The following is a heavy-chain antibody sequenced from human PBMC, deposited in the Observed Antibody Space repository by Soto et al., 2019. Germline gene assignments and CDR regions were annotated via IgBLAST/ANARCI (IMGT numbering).Heavy chain of an antibody. CDR1: GGSISSYY. V-gene: IGHV4-59*01. J-gene: IGHJ4*02. CDR2: IYYSGST. CDR3: ARGGVYGSGSAYFDY. D-gene: IGHD3-10*01. Sequence: QVQLQESGPGLVKPSETLSLTCTVSGGSISSYYWSWIRQPPGKGLEWIGYIYYSGSTNYNPSLKSRVTISVDTSKNQFSLKLSSVTAADTAVYYCARGGVYGSGSAYFDYWGQGTLVTVSS.